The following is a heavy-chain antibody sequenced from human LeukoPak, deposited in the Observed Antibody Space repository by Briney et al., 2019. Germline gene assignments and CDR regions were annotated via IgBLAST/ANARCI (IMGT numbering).Heavy chain of an antibody. Sequence: GESLKISCKGSGYSFTSYWIGWVRQMPGKGLEWMGIIYPGDSDTRYSPSFQGQVTISADKSISTAYLQWSSLKASDTAMYYCARLLLTAAAGYFFGYWGQGTLVTVSS. CDR2: IYPGDSDT. V-gene: IGHV5-51*01. J-gene: IGHJ4*02. CDR1: GYSFTSYW. D-gene: IGHD6-13*01. CDR3: ARLLLTAAAGYFFGY.